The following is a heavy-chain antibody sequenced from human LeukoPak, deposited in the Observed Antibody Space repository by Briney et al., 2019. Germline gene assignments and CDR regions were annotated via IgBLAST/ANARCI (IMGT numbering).Heavy chain of an antibody. Sequence: SGPTLVKPTQTLTLTCTFSGFSLSTSGVGVGWIRQPPGKALEWLALIYWNDDKRYSPSLKSRLTITKDTSKNQVVLTMTNMDPVDTATYYWAHSLLIVVGPLGAFDIWGQGTMVTVSS. D-gene: IGHD3-22*01. CDR1: GFSLSTSGVG. V-gene: IGHV2-5*01. CDR3: AHSLLIVVGPLGAFDI. CDR2: IYWNDDK. J-gene: IGHJ3*02.